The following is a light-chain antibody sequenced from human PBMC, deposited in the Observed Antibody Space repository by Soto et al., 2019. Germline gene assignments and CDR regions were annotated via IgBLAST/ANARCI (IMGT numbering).Light chain of an antibody. CDR1: NSDVGGYNY. J-gene: IGLJ2*01. V-gene: IGLV2-14*01. CDR3: SSYTSSSTLV. CDR2: DVS. Sequence: QSGLTQPASGSGAPGQSITISCTGTNSDVGGYNYVSWYQEHPGKAPKLMIYDVSNRPSGVSNRFSGSKSGNTASLTISGLQAEDEADYYCSSYTSSSTLVFGGGTKVTVL.